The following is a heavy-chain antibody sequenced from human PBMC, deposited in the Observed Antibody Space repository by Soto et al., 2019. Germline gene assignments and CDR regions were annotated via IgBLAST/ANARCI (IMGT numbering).Heavy chain of an antibody. D-gene: IGHD3-3*01. Sequence: SETLSLTCAVSGGSISSSNWWSWVRQPPGKGLEWIGEIYHSGSTNYNPSLKSRVTISVDKSKNQFSLKLSSVTAADTAVYYCARGGSITIFGVVPPHYGMDVWGQGTTVTVSS. J-gene: IGHJ6*02. CDR3: ARGGSITIFGVVPPHYGMDV. CDR2: IYHSGST. V-gene: IGHV4-4*02. CDR1: GGSISSSNW.